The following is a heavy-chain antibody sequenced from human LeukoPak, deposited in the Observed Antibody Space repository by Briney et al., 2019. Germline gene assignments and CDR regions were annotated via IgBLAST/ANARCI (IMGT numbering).Heavy chain of an antibody. D-gene: IGHD6-13*01. CDR2: INHSGST. Sequence: NPSETLSLTCAVYGESFSGYYWVWIRQPPGKGLEWIGEINHSGSTSYNPSLKSRVTMSVDTSKNQFSLKLSSVTAADTAVYYCARDIPSHIAAAGHFDYWGQGTLVTVSS. CDR3: ARDIPSHIAAAGHFDY. V-gene: IGHV4-34*01. J-gene: IGHJ4*02. CDR1: GESFSGYY.